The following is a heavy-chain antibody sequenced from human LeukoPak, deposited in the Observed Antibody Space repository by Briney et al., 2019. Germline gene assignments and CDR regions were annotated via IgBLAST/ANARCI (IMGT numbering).Heavy chain of an antibody. V-gene: IGHV1-2*02. CDR2: IKPNSGGT. D-gene: IGHD3-22*01. Sequence: ASVKVSCKASGYTFTGYYMHWVRQAPGQGLEWMGWIKPNSGGTNYAQKFQGRVTMTRDTSISTAYMELSRLRSDDTAVYYCARDLGSSGYSYDYWGQGTLVTVSP. J-gene: IGHJ4*02. CDR3: ARDLGSSGYSYDY. CDR1: GYTFTGYY.